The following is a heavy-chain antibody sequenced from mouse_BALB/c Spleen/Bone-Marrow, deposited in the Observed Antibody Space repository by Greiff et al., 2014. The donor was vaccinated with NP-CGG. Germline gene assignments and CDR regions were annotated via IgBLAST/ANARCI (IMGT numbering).Heavy chain of an antibody. Sequence: VQLQQSGTVLARPGAAVKMSCKASDYTFSNYWMHWIKQRPGQGLEWIGTIHPGNSDTTYNQKFKGKAKLTAVTSTSTAYMELSSLTNEDSAVYYCTTLARNNFDYWGQGTTLTVSS. J-gene: IGHJ2*01. CDR1: DYTFSNYW. D-gene: IGHD3-1*01. CDR2: IHPGNSDT. CDR3: TTLARNNFDY. V-gene: IGHV1-5*01.